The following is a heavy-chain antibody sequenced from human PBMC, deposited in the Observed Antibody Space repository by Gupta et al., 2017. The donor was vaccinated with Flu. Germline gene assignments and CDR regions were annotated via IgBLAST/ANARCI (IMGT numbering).Heavy chain of an antibody. CDR2: IYYSGST. J-gene: IGHJ4*02. CDR3: ARHGGFIGYFDY. CDR1: GSISSYY. V-gene: IGHV4-59*08. D-gene: IGHD3-16*02. Sequence: GSISSYYWSWIRQPPGKGLEWIGYIYYSGSTKYNPSLKSRVTISVDTSKNRFSLKLRSVTAADTAVYYCARHGGFIGYFDYWGQGTLVTVSS.